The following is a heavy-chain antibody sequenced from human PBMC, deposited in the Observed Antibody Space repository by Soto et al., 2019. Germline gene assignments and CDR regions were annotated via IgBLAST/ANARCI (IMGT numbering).Heavy chain of an antibody. J-gene: IGHJ4*02. D-gene: IGHD3-16*01. Sequence: QITLMESGPTLVKPTQTLTLTCTFSGFSLTTNGVGVDWIRQPPGEALEWLALIYWDDDKRYSPCLRSRLTITKTTSNNHVVLTMANMDPVDTATYCCAHRLGGKRAPWDWGYLLYWGQGTLVTVSS. CDR3: AHRLGGKRAPWDWGYLLY. V-gene: IGHV2-5*02. CDR1: GFSLTTNGVG. CDR2: IYWDDDK.